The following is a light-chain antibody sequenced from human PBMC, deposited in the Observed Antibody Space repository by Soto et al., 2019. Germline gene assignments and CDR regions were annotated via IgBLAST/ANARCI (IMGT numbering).Light chain of an antibody. CDR3: QQYGSSLPT. CDR2: GTT. CDR1: QTVSGSY. V-gene: IGKV3-20*01. J-gene: IGKJ4*01. Sequence: EIVLTQSPGTVSLSPGETASLSCRASQTVSGSYLAWYQQKPGQAPRLLIYGTTSRATGVPDRFSGGGSGTAFTLPISGLEPEDFALYNCQQYGSSLPTFGGGTKVEIK.